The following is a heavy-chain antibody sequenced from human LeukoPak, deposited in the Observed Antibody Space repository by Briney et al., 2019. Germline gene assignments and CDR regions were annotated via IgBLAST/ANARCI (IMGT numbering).Heavy chain of an antibody. CDR2: INPNSGDT. D-gene: IGHD1-20*01. J-gene: IGHJ4*02. CDR1: GYTFSGYY. CDR3: AREITGMIGPTDY. V-gene: IGHV1-2*02. Sequence: ASVKVSCKASGYTFSGYYVHWVRQAPGQGLEWMGWINPNSGDTNYAQKLQGRVTMTRDTSISTAYMELSRLTSADTAVYYCAREITGMIGPTDYWGQGTLVTVSS.